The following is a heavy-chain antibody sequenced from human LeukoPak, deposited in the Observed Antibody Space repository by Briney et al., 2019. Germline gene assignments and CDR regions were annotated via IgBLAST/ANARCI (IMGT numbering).Heavy chain of an antibody. CDR3: AKGLTVAGTSYFYYMDV. CDR2: ISGSGSST. V-gene: IGHV3-23*01. CDR1: GFTFSSYA. D-gene: IGHD6-19*01. J-gene: IGHJ6*03. Sequence: GVSRRLSCAASGFTFSSYAMSWVRQAPGKGLEWVSAISGSGSSTYYAGSVKGRFTISRDNSKTTLYLQMNSLRAEDTAVYYCAKGLTVAGTSYFYYMDVWGKGTTVTVSS.